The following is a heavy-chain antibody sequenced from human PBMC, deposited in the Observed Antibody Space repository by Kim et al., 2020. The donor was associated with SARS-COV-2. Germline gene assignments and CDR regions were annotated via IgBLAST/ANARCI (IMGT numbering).Heavy chain of an antibody. V-gene: IGHV1-3*01. CDR1: GYTFTSYA. CDR2: INAGNGNT. D-gene: IGHD3-3*01. J-gene: IGHJ4*02. Sequence: ASVKVSCKASGYTFTSYAMHWVRQAPGQRLEWMGWINAGNGNTKYSQKFQGRVTITRDTSASTAYMELSSLRSEDTAVYYCARDRERTYYDFWSGYYIGVGFDYWGQGTLVTVSS. CDR3: ARDRERTYYDFWSGYYIGVGFDY.